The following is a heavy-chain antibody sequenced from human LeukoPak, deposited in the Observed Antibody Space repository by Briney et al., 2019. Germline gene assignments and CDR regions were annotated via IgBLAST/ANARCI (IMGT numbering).Heavy chain of an antibody. V-gene: IGHV3-53*01. Sequence: PGGSLRLSCTVSGFTVSINSMSWVRQAPGKGLEWVSFIYSGGNTHYSDSVKGRFTISRDNSKNTLYLQMNSLRAEDTAVYYCAKDGYSGYDPLYFDYWGQGTLVTVSS. D-gene: IGHD5-12*01. CDR3: AKDGYSGYDPLYFDY. CDR1: GFTVSINS. J-gene: IGHJ4*02. CDR2: IYSGGNT.